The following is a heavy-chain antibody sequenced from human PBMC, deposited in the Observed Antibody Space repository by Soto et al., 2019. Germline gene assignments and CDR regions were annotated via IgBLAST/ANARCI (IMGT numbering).Heavy chain of an antibody. J-gene: IGHJ4*02. CDR2: TYFRSKWTT. Sequence: PSHALSLPCVISGDSVATNTAAWTWIRQSPSRGIEWVGRTYFRSKWTTDYSVSVAGRITISADTTKNQVSLHLISVTPEEKAVFFCAKAPVGVYNSYYFDYWGQGTQVTVSS. CDR3: AKAPVGVYNSYYFDY. CDR1: GDSVATNTAA. V-gene: IGHV6-1*01. D-gene: IGHD3-16*01.